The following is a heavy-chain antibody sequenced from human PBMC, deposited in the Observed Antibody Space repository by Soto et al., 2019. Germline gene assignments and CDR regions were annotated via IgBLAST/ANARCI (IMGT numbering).Heavy chain of an antibody. CDR1: GYTFTGYY. CDR3: ARVISSRYCYYGMDV. CDR2: INPNRGAT. J-gene: IGHJ6*02. V-gene: IGHV1-2*02. D-gene: IGHD2-21*01. Sequence: ASVQVSCKASGYTFTGYYMHWVRQAPGQGLEGMGWINPNRGATNYAQEPQGRVTMTRDTSISTAYMELSRLRSADTAVYYCARVISSRYCYYGMDVWGQGTTVTISS.